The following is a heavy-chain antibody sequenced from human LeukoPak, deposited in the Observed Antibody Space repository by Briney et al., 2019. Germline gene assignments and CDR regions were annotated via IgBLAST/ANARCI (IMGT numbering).Heavy chain of an antibody. CDR2: IIPIFGTA. J-gene: IGHJ4*02. CDR3: ARGGTGEGFWSGYYTEYYFDY. D-gene: IGHD3-3*01. Sequence: ASVKVSCKASGGTFSSYAISWVRQAPGQGLEWMGGIIPIFGTANYAQKFQGRVTITTDESTSTAYMELSSLRSEDTAVYYCARGGTGEGFWSGYYTEYYFDYWGQGTLVTVSS. V-gene: IGHV1-69*05. CDR1: GGTFSSYA.